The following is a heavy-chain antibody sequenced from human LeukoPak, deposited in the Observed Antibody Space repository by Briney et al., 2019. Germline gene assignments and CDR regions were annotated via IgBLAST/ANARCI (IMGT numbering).Heavy chain of an antibody. CDR1: GFTFSNAW. CDR2: IKSKTDGGIT. D-gene: IGHD5-12*01. J-gene: IGHJ3*02. CDR3: TTDYLDIVATTSGAFDI. Sequence: PGGSLRLSCAASGFTFSNAWMSWVRQAPGKGLEWVGRIKSKTDGGITDYAAPVKGRFTISRDDSKNTLYLQMNSLKTEDTTVYYCTTDYLDIVATTSGAFDIWGQGTMVTVSS. V-gene: IGHV3-15*01.